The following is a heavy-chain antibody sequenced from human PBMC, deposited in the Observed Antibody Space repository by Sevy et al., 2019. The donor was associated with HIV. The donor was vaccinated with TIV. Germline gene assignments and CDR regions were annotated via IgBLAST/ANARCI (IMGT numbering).Heavy chain of an antibody. CDR2: ISGSDRST. V-gene: IGHV3-23*01. CDR1: GFTFSSYA. Sequence: GGSLRLSCAASGFTFSSYAMSWVRQAPGKGLEWVSVISGSDRSTYYADSVKGRFTISRDNSKNTLYLQMNSLRAEDTAVYYCAPNWNLDYWGQGTLVTVSS. CDR3: APNWNLDY. D-gene: IGHD1-1*01. J-gene: IGHJ4*02.